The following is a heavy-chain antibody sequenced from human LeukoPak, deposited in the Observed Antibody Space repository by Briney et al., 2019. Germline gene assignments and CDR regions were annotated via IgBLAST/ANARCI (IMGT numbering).Heavy chain of an antibody. V-gene: IGHV3-30-3*01. CDR2: ILYDGSNK. CDR3: ARVPYGSGTYTDY. J-gene: IGHJ4*02. D-gene: IGHD3-10*01. CDR1: GFTYITHA. Sequence: PGGSLRLSCTASGFTYITHAMHWVRPAPGRGVEGLPIILYDGSNKHYADSVKGRFSISRDNFKNPLYLQMNSLRAEDTAVYYCARVPYGSGTYTDYWGQGTLVTVSS.